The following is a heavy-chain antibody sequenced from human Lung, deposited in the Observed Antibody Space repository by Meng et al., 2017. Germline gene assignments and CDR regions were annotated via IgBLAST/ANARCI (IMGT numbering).Heavy chain of an antibody. CDR1: GGFFSGYY. J-gene: IGHJ4*02. Sequence: QVQLKEGGAGLLKPSETLSLTCAVYGGFFSGYYWSWIRQPPGKGLEWIGEIIDSGSTNYNPSLKSRVTISVDTSKNQFSLRVTSVTAADRAVYYCVRRTYSSGWYFDYWGQGTLVTVSS. CDR3: VRRTYSSGWYFDY. CDR2: IIDSGST. V-gene: IGHV4-34*02. D-gene: IGHD6-19*01.